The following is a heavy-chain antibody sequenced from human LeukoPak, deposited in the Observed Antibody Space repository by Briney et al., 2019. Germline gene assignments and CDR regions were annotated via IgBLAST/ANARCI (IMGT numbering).Heavy chain of an antibody. CDR3: ARAVRGRTMVRGVKSDWFDP. J-gene: IGHJ5*02. CDR2: INHSGST. CDR1: GGSFSGYY. V-gene: IGHV4-34*01. Sequence: SETLSLTCAVYGGSFSGYYWSWIRQPPGKGLEWIGEINHSGSTNYNPSLKSRVTISVGTSKNQFSLKLSSVTAADTAVYYCARAVRGRTMVRGVKSDWFDPWGQGTLVTVSS. D-gene: IGHD3-10*01.